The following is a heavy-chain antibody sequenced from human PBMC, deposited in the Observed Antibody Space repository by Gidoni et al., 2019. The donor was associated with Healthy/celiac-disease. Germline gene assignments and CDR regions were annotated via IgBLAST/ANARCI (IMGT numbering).Heavy chain of an antibody. CDR1: GGTFSSYA. CDR3: ARLNIVKPGGYNFFDY. CDR2: VIPIFGTA. D-gene: IGHD3-16*02. J-gene: IGHJ4*02. Sequence: QVQLVQSGAEVKKPGSSVKVSCKASGGTFSSYAISWVRQAPGQGLEWMGWVIPIFGTANYAQKFQGRVTITADESTSTAYMELSSLRSEDTAVYYCARLNIVKPGGYNFFDYWGQGTLVTVSS. V-gene: IGHV1-69*01.